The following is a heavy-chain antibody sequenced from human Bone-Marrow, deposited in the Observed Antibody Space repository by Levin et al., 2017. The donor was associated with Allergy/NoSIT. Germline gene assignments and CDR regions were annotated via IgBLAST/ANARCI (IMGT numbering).Heavy chain of an antibody. V-gene: IGHV4-59*01. CDR2: IKNSGTT. CDR3: ASLGYTISYYDYAMDV. J-gene: IGHJ6*02. Sequence: SCSVSGGSISNSYWSWIRQAPGKGLEWIGYIKNSGTTKYNPSLNSRVTISADTSKNQVSLRLTSVTAADPAVYYCASLGYTISYYDYAMDVWGQGTTVTVSS. D-gene: IGHD5-12*01. CDR1: GGSISNSY.